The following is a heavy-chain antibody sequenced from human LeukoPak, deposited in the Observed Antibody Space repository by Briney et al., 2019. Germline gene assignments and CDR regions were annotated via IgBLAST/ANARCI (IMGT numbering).Heavy chain of an antibody. J-gene: IGHJ5*02. V-gene: IGHV4-39*07. D-gene: IGHD6-19*01. CDR1: GGSISSSSYY. CDR3: ARVPPIAVAGTGWFDP. Sequence: SETLSLTCTVSGGSISSSSYYWGWIRQPPGKGLEWIGSIYYSGSTYYNPSLKSRVTISVDTSKNQFSLKLSSVTAADTAVYYCARVPPIAVAGTGWFDPWGQGTLVTVSS. CDR2: IYYSGST.